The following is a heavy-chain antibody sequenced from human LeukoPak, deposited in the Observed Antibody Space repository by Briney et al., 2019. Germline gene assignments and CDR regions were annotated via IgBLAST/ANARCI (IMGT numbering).Heavy chain of an antibody. CDR3: AKDRSSSSWFDGYDI. Sequence: GGSLRLSCAASGFTFSSYWMHWVRQAPGKGLVWVSRINSDGSSTSYADSVKGRFTISRDNSKNTLFLQMNSLRAEDTAVYYCAKDRSSSSWFDGYDIWGQGTMVTVSS. D-gene: IGHD6-13*01. CDR2: INSDGSST. CDR1: GFTFSSYW. V-gene: IGHV3-74*01. J-gene: IGHJ3*02.